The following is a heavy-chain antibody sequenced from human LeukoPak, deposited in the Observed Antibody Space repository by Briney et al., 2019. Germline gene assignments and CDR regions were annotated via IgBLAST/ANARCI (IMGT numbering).Heavy chain of an antibody. CDR1: GGSFSGYY. CDR2: INHSGST. J-gene: IGHJ6*03. CDR3: ARECGELRFLEWTYYMDV. D-gene: IGHD3-3*01. Sequence: PSETLSLTWAVYGGSFSGYYWSWIRQPRGKGLEWIGEINHSGSTNYNPSLKSRVTISVDTSKNQFTLKLSSVTAADTAVYYCARECGELRFLEWTYYMDVWGKGTTVTVSS. V-gene: IGHV4-34*01.